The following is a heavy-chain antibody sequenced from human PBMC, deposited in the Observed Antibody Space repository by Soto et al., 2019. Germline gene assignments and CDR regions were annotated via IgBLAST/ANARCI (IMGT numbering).Heavy chain of an antibody. D-gene: IGHD2-2*01. CDR2: IYHSGST. V-gene: IGHV4-4*02. CDR3: ARGLGYCSSTSCYSLYYYYYYMDV. CDR1: SGSISSSNW. J-gene: IGHJ6*03. Sequence: SETLSLTCAVSSGSISSSNWWSWVRQPPGKGLEWIGEIYHSGSTNYNPSLKSRVTISVDTSKNQFSLKLSSVTAADTAVYYCARGLGYCSSTSCYSLYYYYYYMDVWGKGTTVTVSS.